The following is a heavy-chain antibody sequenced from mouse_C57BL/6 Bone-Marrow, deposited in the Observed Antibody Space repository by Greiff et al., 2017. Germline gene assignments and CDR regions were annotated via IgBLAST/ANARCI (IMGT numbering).Heavy chain of an antibody. CDR3: ARSSIYYGSSSAWFAY. Sequence: QLVESGPELVKPGASVKISCKASGYTFTDYYINWVKQRPGQGLEWIGWIYPGSGNTKYNEKFKGKATLTVDTSSSTAYMQLSSLTSEDSAVYFCARSSIYYGSSSAWFAYWGQGTLVTVSA. J-gene: IGHJ3*01. CDR1: GYTFTDYY. V-gene: IGHV1-84*01. CDR2: IYPGSGNT. D-gene: IGHD1-1*01.